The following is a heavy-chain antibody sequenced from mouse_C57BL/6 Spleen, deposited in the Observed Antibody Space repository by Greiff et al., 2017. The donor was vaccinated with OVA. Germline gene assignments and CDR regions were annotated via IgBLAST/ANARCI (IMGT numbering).Heavy chain of an antibody. J-gene: IGHJ2*01. D-gene: IGHD2-1*01. CDR3: ARQIYQGYYFGC. CDR1: GYAFTNYL. Sequence: LQLQQSGAELVRPGTSVKVSCKASGYAFTNYLIEWVKQRPGQGLEWIGVINPGSGGTNYNEKFKGKATLTADKSSSTAYMQLSSLTSEDSAVYFCARQIYQGYYFGCWGKGTTLTVSS. V-gene: IGHV1-54*01. CDR2: INPGSGGT.